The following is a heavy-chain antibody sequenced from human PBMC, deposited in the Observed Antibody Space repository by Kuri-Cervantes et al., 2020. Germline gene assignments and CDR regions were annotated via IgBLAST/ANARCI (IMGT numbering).Heavy chain of an antibody. CDR1: GGSISSYY. J-gene: IGHJ6*03. CDR3: ARGRAPHRYYYYMDV. V-gene: IGHV4-59*12. Sequence: ESLKISCTVSGGSISSYYWSWIRQPPGKGLEWIGYIYHSGSTNYNPSLKSRVTISVDTSKNQFSLKLSSVTAADTAVYYCARGRAPHRYYYYMDVWGKGTTVTVSS. CDR2: IYHSGST.